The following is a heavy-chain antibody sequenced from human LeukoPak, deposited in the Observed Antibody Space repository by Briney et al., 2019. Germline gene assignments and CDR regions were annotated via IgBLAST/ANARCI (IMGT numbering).Heavy chain of an antibody. V-gene: IGHV3-23*01. CDR2: ISGSAEKT. D-gene: IGHD3-3*01. CDR3: ARGSTYDFWSGDALDV. J-gene: IGHJ3*01. CDR1: GFTFSSYW. Sequence: GGSLRLSCAASGFTFSSYWMTWVRQAPGKGLEWVSSISGSAEKTYYADSVKGRFTISRGSSQKILNLQMNNLRVEDTAIYYCARGSTYDFWSGDALDVWGQGTMVTVAS.